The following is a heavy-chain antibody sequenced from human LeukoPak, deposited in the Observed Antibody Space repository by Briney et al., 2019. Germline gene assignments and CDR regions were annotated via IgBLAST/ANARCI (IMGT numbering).Heavy chain of an antibody. Sequence: ASVKVSCKVSGSTLTGFSMHWVRQAPGQGLEWMGGLNPEDGETIYAQKFQGRVTMTEDTSTDTAYMELSSLRSEDTAVYYCATTTVVTPDRGAFDIWGQGTMVTVSS. CDR2: LNPEDGET. CDR3: ATTTVVTPDRGAFDI. D-gene: IGHD4-23*01. J-gene: IGHJ3*02. CDR1: GSTLTGFS. V-gene: IGHV1-24*01.